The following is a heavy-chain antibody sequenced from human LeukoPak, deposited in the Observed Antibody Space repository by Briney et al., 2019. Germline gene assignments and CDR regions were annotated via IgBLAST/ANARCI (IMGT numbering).Heavy chain of an antibody. J-gene: IGHJ5*02. D-gene: IGHD3-22*01. V-gene: IGHV3-73*01. CDR1: GFTFSGSA. CDR2: IRSKANSYAT. CDR3: ARRLGPSNWFDP. Sequence: GGSLRLSCAASGFTFSGSAMHWVRQASGKGLEWVGRIRSKANSYATAYAASVKGRFTISRGDSKNTAYLQMNSLKTEDTAVYYCARRLGPSNWFDPWGQGTLVTVSS.